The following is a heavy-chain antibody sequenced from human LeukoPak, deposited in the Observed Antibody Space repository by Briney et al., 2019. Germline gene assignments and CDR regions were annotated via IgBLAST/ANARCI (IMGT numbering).Heavy chain of an antibody. CDR3: ARGAPVSVPAYYYYYMDV. CDR2: ISACNGNT. CDR1: GYTFTSYG. J-gene: IGHJ6*03. Sequence: ASVKVSCKASGYTFTSYGISWVRQAPGQGLEWMGWISACNGNTNYAQKLQGRVTMTTDTSTSTAYMELSSLRSEDTAVYYCARGAPVSVPAYYYYYMDVWGKGTTVTVSS. D-gene: IGHD5/OR15-5a*01. V-gene: IGHV1-18*01.